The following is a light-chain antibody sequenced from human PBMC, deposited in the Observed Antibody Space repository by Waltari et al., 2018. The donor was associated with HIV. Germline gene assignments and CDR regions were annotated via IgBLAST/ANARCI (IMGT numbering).Light chain of an antibody. CDR1: QSVSSN. CDR2: GAS. J-gene: IGKJ3*01. V-gene: IGKV3-15*01. CDR3: QQYNNWPPFT. Sequence: EIVMTQSPATLSVSPGERATLSCRASQSVSSNLAWYQQKPGQAPRLLIHGASTRATCIPARFSGSGSGTEFTLTISSLQSEDFAVYYCQQYNNWPPFTFGPGTKVDIK.